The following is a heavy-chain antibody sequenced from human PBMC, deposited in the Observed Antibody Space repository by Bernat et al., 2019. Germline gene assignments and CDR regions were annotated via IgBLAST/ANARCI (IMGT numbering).Heavy chain of an antibody. CDR2: IRSKANSYAT. D-gene: IGHD3-3*01. CDR1: GFTFSGSA. V-gene: IGHV3-73*02. CDR3: TSPVYYDFWSDCAFDI. J-gene: IGHJ3*02. Sequence: EVQLVESGGGLVQPGGSLKLSCAASGFTFSGSAMHWVRQASGKGLEWVGRIRSKANSYATAYAASVKGRFTISRDDSKNTAYLQMNSLKTEDTAVYYCTSPVYYDFWSDCAFDIWGQGTMVTVSS.